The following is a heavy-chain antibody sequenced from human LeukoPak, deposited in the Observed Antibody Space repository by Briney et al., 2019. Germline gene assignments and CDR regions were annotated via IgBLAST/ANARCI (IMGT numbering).Heavy chain of an antibody. Sequence: PSETLSLTCTVSGDSISTSNYYWAWLRQPPGKGLEWIGSIYYSGITYYNASLKSRVTTSLDTSKNQLSLKVNSVTAADTAVYYCASGYTSTWYLVLAYWGQGTLVTVSS. CDR2: IYYSGIT. J-gene: IGHJ1*01. CDR3: ASGYTSTWYLVLAY. CDR1: GDSISTSNYY. D-gene: IGHD6-13*01. V-gene: IGHV4-39*07.